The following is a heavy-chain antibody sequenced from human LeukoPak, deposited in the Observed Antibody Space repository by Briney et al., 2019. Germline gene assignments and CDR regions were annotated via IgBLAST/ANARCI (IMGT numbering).Heavy chain of an antibody. CDR3: ARGKWELTI. Sequence: ASVKVSCKASGYTFTGYYMHWVRQAPGQGLEWMGWINPNSGGTNYAQKFQGRVTITRNTSISTAYMELSSLRSEDTAVYYCARGKWELTIWGQGTMVTVSS. D-gene: IGHD1-26*01. CDR2: INPNSGGT. CDR1: GYTFTGYY. V-gene: IGHV1-2*02. J-gene: IGHJ3*02.